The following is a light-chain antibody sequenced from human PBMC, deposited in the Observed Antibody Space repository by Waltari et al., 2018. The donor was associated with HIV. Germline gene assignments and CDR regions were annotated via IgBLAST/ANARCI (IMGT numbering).Light chain of an antibody. CDR2: DAS. J-gene: IGKJ4*01. Sequence: EIVLTQSPATLSLSPGERATLSCRASHSVSPYLAWYQQKPGQAPRLLIFDASNRATGVPPRFSGSGSGTDFTLTISSLEPEDFAVYYCQQRTNWPQNTFGGGTKVEIK. V-gene: IGKV3-11*01. CDR1: HSVSPY. CDR3: QQRTNWPQNT.